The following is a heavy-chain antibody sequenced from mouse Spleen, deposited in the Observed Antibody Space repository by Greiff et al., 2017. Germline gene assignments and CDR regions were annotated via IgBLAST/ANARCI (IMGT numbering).Heavy chain of an antibody. J-gene: IGHJ3*01. Sequence: EVHLVESGGGLVQPGGSLSLSCAASGFTFTDYYMSWVRQPPGKALEWLGFIRNKANGYTTEYSASVKGRFTISRDNSQSILYLQMNALRAEDSATYYCARYGNYAGFAYWGQGTLVTVSA. V-gene: IGHV7-3*01. CDR3: ARYGNYAGFAY. CDR2: IRNKANGYTT. D-gene: IGHD2-1*01. CDR1: GFTFTDYY.